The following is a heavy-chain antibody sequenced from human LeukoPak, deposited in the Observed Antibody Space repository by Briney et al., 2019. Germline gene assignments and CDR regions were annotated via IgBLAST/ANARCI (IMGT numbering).Heavy chain of an antibody. CDR2: ISAYNGNIYNENA. D-gene: IGHD6-13*01. V-gene: IGHV1-3*01. J-gene: IGHJ4*02. CDR1: GYTFTSYA. Sequence: ASVKVSCKASGYTFTSYAMHWVRQAPGQRLEWMGWISAYNGNIYNENAKYSQKFQGRVTFTTDTSTSTAYMELRSLRPDDTALYYCARDWTKYSSLPFFVDFWGQGTLVTVSS. CDR3: ARDWTKYSSLPFFVDF.